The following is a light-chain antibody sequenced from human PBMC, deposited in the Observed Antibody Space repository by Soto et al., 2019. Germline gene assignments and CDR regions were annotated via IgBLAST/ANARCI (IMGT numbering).Light chain of an antibody. V-gene: IGKV1-5*03. CDR3: QQYNNYPYT. CDR1: QNINRW. Sequence: DIQMTQSPSTLSASVRDKVTITCRASQNINRWLAWYQQKPGKAPKLLIYKASTLESGVPSRFSGGGSGTECTLTVSSLQPDDSATYYCQQYNNYPYTFGQGTKLEI. CDR2: KAS. J-gene: IGKJ2*01.